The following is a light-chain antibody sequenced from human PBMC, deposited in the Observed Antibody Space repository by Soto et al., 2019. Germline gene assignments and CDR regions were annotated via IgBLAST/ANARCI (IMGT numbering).Light chain of an antibody. CDR1: EDIMHY. V-gene: IGKV1-33*01. CDR2: DGS. CDR3: QQYDNPVT. Sequence: DIQLTQYPSSLSASVGDRVTITCQASEDIMHYLNWYQQRPGKAPKLLIYDGSNLETGVPMRFSGSGSGTDFTLTISSLQPEDLGTYYCQQYDNPVTFGGGTKVEMK. J-gene: IGKJ4*01.